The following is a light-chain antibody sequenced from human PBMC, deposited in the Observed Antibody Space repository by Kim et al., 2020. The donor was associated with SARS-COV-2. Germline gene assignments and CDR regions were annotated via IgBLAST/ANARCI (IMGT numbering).Light chain of an antibody. J-gene: IGKJ4*01. CDR3: LQHNSYPLT. V-gene: IGKV1-17*03. CDR2: AAS. CDR1: QGISVY. Sequence: ASGGDRVAITGRASQGISVYLAWFQQKPGKLPQRLFYAASSLQNGVPSRFSGSGSGTKFTLTINHLQPEDFATYYCLQHNSYPLTFGGRTKVEIK.